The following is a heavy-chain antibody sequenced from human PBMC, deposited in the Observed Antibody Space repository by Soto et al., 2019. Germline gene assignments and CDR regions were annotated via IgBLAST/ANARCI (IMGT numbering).Heavy chain of an antibody. CDR3: ARGRTSSPTPGDY. J-gene: IGHJ4*02. CDR2: IYYSGST. D-gene: IGHD2-2*01. CDR1: GGSISSGGYY. Sequence: QVQLQESGPGLVKPSQTLSLTCTVSGGSISSGGYYWSWIRQHPGKGLEWIGYIYYSGSTYYNPSLKCRVTXSXDAXKTQVSLTLSSVTAADTAVYYCARGRTSSPTPGDYWGQGTLVTVSS. V-gene: IGHV4-31*03.